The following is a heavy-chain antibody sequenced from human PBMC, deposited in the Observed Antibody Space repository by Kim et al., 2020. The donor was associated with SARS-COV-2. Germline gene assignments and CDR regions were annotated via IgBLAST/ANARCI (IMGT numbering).Heavy chain of an antibody. Sequence: PSLRSRVTISVDTSKNQFSLKLSSVTAADTAVYYCARGSPPLGGMRCCDYWGQGTLVTVSS. J-gene: IGHJ4*02. CDR3: ARGSPPLGGMRCCDY. V-gene: IGHV4-59*12. D-gene: IGHD3-16*01.